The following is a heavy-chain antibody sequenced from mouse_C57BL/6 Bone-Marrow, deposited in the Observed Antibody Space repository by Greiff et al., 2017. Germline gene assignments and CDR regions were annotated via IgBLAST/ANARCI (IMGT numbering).Heavy chain of an antibody. D-gene: IGHD1-1*01. CDR1: GFNIKNTY. CDR3: ARAVVAEYYAMDY. Sequence: VQLQQSVAELVRPGASVKLSCTASGFNIKNTYMHWVKQRPEQGLEWIGRIAPANGNTKYAPTFQGKATITADTSSNTAYLQLSSLTSEDTAIYYCARAVVAEYYAMDYWGQGTSVTVSS. CDR2: IAPANGNT. J-gene: IGHJ4*01. V-gene: IGHV14-3*01.